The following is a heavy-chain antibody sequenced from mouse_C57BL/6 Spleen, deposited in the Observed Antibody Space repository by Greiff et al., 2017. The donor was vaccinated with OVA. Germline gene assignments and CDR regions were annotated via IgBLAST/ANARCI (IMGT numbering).Heavy chain of an antibody. D-gene: IGHD1-1*01. CDR2: INPYNGDT. Sequence: EVQLQQSGPELVKPGASVKISCKASGYSFTGYFMNWVKQSPGKSLEWIGRINPYNGDTFYNQKFKGKATLTVDKSSSTAHMELLSLTTDDFAVDYCAGSSYNYAMDYWGQGTSVTVSS. J-gene: IGHJ4*01. V-gene: IGHV1-37*01. CDR3: AGSSYNYAMDY. CDR1: GYSFTGYF.